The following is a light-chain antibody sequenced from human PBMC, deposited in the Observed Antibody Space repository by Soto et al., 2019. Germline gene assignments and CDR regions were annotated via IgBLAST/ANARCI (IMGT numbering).Light chain of an antibody. J-gene: IGLJ3*02. CDR1: RSNIGGGYD. CDR3: QSYDRSLSAWV. CDR2: GDN. V-gene: IGLV1-40*01. Sequence: QSVLTQPPSVSGAPGQRVIISCTGSRSNIGGGYDVHWYQQLPGTAPKLLIYGDNKRPSGVPDRFSGSKSGTSASLAITGLQAEDEADYYCQSYDRSLSAWVFGGGTKVTVL.